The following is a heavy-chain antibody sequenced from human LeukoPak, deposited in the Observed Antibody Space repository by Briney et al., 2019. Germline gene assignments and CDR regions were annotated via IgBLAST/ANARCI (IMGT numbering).Heavy chain of an antibody. J-gene: IGHJ4*02. CDR3: ARGLYDTTEPIDH. CDR1: GGSISSENYY. Sequence: SQTLSLTCTVSGGSISSENYYWNWIRQPAGKGLEWIGRVYSSGGTNYNPSLKSRVTISVDTSKNQFSLKLTSVTAADTAVYYCARGLYDTTEPIDHWGQGTLVTVSS. D-gene: IGHD3-22*01. CDR2: VYSSGGT. V-gene: IGHV4-61*02.